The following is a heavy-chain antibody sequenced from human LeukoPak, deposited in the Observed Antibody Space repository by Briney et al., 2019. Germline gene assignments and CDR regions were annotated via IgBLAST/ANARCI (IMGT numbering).Heavy chain of an antibody. J-gene: IGHJ4*02. Sequence: GGSLRLSCAASGFTFSSYEMNWVRQAPGKGLEWVANIKQDGSEKYYVDSVKGRFTISRDNAKNSLYLQMNSLRAEDTAVYYCARDTLYSSGWDPLDYWGQGTLVTVSS. V-gene: IGHV3-7*01. CDR1: GFTFSSYE. D-gene: IGHD6-19*01. CDR3: ARDTLYSSGWDPLDY. CDR2: IKQDGSEK.